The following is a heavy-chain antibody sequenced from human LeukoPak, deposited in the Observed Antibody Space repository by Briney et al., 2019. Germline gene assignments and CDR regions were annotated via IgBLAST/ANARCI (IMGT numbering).Heavy chain of an antibody. J-gene: IGHJ3*02. D-gene: IGHD3-3*01. CDR1: GYTFTGYY. V-gene: IGHV1-2*02. CDR2: INPNSGGT. Sequence: ASVKVSCKASGYTFTGYYMHWVRQAPGQGLEWMGWINPNSGGTNYAQKLQGRVTMTTDTSTSTAYMELRSLRSDDTAVYYCARDLFPAKKYYDFWSGYYDAFDIWGQGTMVTVSS. CDR3: ARDLFPAKKYYDFWSGYYDAFDI.